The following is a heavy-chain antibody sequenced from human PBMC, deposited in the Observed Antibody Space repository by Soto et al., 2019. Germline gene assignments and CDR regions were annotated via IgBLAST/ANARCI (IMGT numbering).Heavy chain of an antibody. V-gene: IGHV1-69*13. CDR2: IIPIFGTA. Sequence: SVKVSCKASGGTFSSYAISWVRQAPGQGLEWMGGIIPIFGTANYAQKFQGRVTITADESTSTAYMELRGLRSDDTAVYYCARVRQLVGYFYYSMDVWGKGTTVTGSS. CDR1: GGTFSSYA. D-gene: IGHD6-6*01. J-gene: IGHJ6*03. CDR3: ARVRQLVGYFYYSMDV.